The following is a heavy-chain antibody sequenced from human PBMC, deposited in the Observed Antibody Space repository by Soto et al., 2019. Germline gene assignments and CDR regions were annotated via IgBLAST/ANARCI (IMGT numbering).Heavy chain of an antibody. D-gene: IGHD3-22*01. V-gene: IGHV3-33*01. CDR1: EFTFSNYG. J-gene: IGHJ4*02. CDR3: ARYVGSDESGCFDY. Sequence: GGSLRLSCAASEFTFSNYGMHWVRQAPGKGLEWVAVIWYDGSKKYYVDSVKGRFTISRDNSKNTLYLQMDSLGAEDTAVYYCARYVGSDESGCFDYWGQGTRVTVSS. CDR2: IWYDGSKK.